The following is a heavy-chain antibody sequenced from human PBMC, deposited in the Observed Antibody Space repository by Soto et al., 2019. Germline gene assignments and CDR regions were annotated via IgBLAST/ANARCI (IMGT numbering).Heavy chain of an antibody. CDR3: VRVGVGIGNHFDS. CDR1: NGSISGFY. V-gene: IGHV4-59*12. J-gene: IGHJ4*02. Sequence: PSETLSLTCSVSNGSISGFYWTWIRQPPGKILEWIGYIHYSGRTDYNPSLTSRATMSVDTSKNQLSPNLKSITAADTAVYYCVRVGVGIGNHFDSWGRGTLVTVSS. CDR2: IHYSGRT. D-gene: IGHD1-26*01.